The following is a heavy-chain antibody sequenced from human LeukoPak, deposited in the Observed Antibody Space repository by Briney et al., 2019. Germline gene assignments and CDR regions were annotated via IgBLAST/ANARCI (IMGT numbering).Heavy chain of an antibody. Sequence: ASVKVSCKASGYTFIGYFVHWVRQAPGQGLEWMGWINPNTGGANYAQKFQGRVTMTRDTSISTAYMELSRLKSDDTAVYYCARGSRAVIVVIGSNYFDYWGQGTLVTVSS. CDR1: GYTFIGYF. CDR2: INPNTGGA. J-gene: IGHJ4*02. CDR3: ARGSRAVIVVIGSNYFDY. D-gene: IGHD3-22*01. V-gene: IGHV1-2*02.